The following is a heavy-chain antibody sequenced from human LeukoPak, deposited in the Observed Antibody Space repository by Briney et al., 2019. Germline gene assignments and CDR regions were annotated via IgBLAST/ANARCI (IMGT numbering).Heavy chain of an antibody. CDR2: INPNSGGT. CDR1: GYTFTGYY. J-gene: IGHJ4*02. CDR3: ARALSADCSGGSCYSGGFDY. Sequence: ASVKVSFKASGYTFTGYYMHWVRQAPGQGLEWMGWINPNSGGTNYAQKFQGRVTMTRDTSISTAYMELSRLRSDDTAVYYCARALSADCSGGSCYSGGFDYWGQGTLVTVSS. V-gene: IGHV1-2*02. D-gene: IGHD2-15*01.